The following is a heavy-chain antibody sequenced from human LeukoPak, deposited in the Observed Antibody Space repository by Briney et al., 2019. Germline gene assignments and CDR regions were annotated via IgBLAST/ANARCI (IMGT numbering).Heavy chain of an antibody. CDR2: IRERGDNT. V-gene: IGHV3-23*01. D-gene: IGHD2-15*01. Sequence: GGSLRLSCAASGFTFRSYAMSWVRQAPGKGLEWVSGIRERGDNTWYADSVKGRFTISRDNSRTTLYLQMNSLRAEDTAVYYCAKKSGGSAYYFDYWGQGTLVTVSS. J-gene: IGHJ4*02. CDR3: AKKSGGSAYYFDY. CDR1: GFTFRSYA.